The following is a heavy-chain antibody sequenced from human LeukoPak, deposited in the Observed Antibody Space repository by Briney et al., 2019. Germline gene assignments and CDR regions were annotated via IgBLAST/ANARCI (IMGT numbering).Heavy chain of an antibody. Sequence: PGGSLRLSCAASGFTFSTYWMHWVRQAPGKGLEWVSAISGSGGSTYYADSVKGRFAISRDNSKNTLYLQMNSLRAEDTAVYYCAKVPGGYYEYWGQGTQVTVSS. V-gene: IGHV3-23*01. CDR2: ISGSGGST. J-gene: IGHJ4*02. CDR1: GFTFSTYW. D-gene: IGHD1-26*01. CDR3: AKVPGGYYEY.